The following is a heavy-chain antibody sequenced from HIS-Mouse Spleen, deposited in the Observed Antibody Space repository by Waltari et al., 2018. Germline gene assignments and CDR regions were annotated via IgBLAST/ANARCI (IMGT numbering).Heavy chain of an antibody. J-gene: IGHJ2*01. D-gene: IGHD6-13*01. CDR2: IYYSGST. CDR1: GGSISSSSYY. Sequence: QLQLQESGPGLVKPSETLSLTCTVPGGSISSSSYYWGWVRQPPGKGLEWIGSIYYSGSTHYTPSLKSRVTISVDTSKNQFSLKRSSVTAADTAVYYCAREIPYSSSWYDWYFDLWGRGTLVTVSS. CDR3: AREIPYSSSWYDWYFDL. V-gene: IGHV4-39*07.